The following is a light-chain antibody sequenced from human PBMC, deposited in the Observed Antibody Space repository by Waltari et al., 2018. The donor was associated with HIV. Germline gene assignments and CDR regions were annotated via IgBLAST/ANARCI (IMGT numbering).Light chain of an antibody. V-gene: IGKV3-20*01. J-gene: IGKJ4*01. CDR1: QSVSSSH. Sequence: EIVLTQSPGALSLSPGERATLSCRASQSVSSSHLAWYQQRPGQAPRLLMYGTSSRATGIPDRFSGSGSGTDFTLTISRQEPEDFAVYYCQQYGSSAPLTFGGGTKVEIK. CDR2: GTS. CDR3: QQYGSSAPLT.